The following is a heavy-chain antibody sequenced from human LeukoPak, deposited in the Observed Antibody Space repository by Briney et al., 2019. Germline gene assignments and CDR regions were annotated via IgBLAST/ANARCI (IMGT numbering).Heavy chain of an antibody. CDR2: ISNSGSP. CDR1: GASISSLY. V-gene: IGHV4-59*01. Sequence: SETLSLTCTVSGASISSLYWCWIRQPPGRGLEWIGFISNSGSPTYNPSLNSRVTISLDTSKNQFSLKVNYVTAADTAVYYCASTSRQLGNWRQGTLVTVSS. D-gene: IGHD1-1*01. J-gene: IGHJ4*02. CDR3: ASTSRQLGN.